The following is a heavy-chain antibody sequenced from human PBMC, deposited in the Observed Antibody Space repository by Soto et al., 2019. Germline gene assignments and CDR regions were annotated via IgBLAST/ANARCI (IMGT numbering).Heavy chain of an antibody. CDR1: GLIVSAYA. CDR3: ALAVWEYYGMDD. CDR2: IWYDGTNV. D-gene: IGHD1-26*01. J-gene: IGHJ6*02. Sequence: QVQLVESGGGVVQPGQSLRLSCTASGLIVSAYAMNWVRQAPGKGLAWVAVIWYDGTNVFYGDSVQGRFTISRDKSNNTLYLQMDSLRVEDTAVYHCALAVWEYYGMDDWGQGTRVTVS. V-gene: IGHV3-33*01.